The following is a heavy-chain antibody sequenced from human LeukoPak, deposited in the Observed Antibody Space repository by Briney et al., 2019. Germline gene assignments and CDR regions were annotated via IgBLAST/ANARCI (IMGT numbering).Heavy chain of an antibody. D-gene: IGHD2-21*02. CDR1: GFSFNTYS. CDR2: INDNTP. J-gene: IGHJ1*01. Sequence: PGGSLRLSCTTSGFSFNTYSISWVRHSAGKWREWVSAINDNTPYYTESVTGRFTVSRDKAKNTVHLQMNSLRVEDTAVYYCAREGSGVVTLDHWGQGPLVTVSS. V-gene: IGHV3-23*01. CDR3: AREGSGVVTLDH.